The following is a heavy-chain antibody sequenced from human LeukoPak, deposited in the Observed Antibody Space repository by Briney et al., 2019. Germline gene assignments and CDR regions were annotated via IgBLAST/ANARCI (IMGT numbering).Heavy chain of an antibody. CDR1: GYTFTSYY. V-gene: IGHV1-69*13. D-gene: IGHD3-3*01. CDR2: IIPIFGTA. J-gene: IGHJ4*02. Sequence: GASVKVSCKASGYTFTSYYMHWVRQAPGQGLEWMGGIIPIFGTANYAQKFQGRVTITADESTSTAYMELSSLRSEDTAVYYCARERRESITIFGVVNHPFDYWGQGTLVTVSS. CDR3: ARERRESITIFGVVNHPFDY.